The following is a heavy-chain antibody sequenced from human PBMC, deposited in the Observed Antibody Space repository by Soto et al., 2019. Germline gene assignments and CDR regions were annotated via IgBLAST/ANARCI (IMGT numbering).Heavy chain of an antibody. V-gene: IGHV2-5*01. CDR3: THRLVGSGQGY. J-gene: IGHJ4*02. CDR1: GFSLTTGRVG. Sequence: QITLEETGPTLVKPTQTLTLTCTFSGFSLTTGRVGVGWIRQPPGRALEWLAVIHWNDDNHYSPSLKSRLTITKDTSKNQVVLTLTNMDPVDTATYYCTHRLVGSGQGYWGQGTLVTVSS. CDR2: IHWNDDN. D-gene: IGHD2-15*01.